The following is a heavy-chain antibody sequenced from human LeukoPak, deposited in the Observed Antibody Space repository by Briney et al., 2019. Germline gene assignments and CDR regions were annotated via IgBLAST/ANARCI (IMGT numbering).Heavy chain of an antibody. D-gene: IGHD3-10*01. J-gene: IGHJ4*02. CDR3: AREKPRGVRSFPGY. CDR1: GYTFTGYY. CDR2: INPNSGGT. Sequence: ASVKVSCKASGYTFTGYYMHWVRQAPGQGLEWMGWINPNSGGTNYAQKFQGRVTMTRDTSISTAYMELSRLRSDDTAVYYCAREKPRGVRSFPGYWGQGTLVTVSS. V-gene: IGHV1-2*02.